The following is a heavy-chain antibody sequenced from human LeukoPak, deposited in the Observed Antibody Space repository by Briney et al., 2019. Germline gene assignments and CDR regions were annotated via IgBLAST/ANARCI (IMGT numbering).Heavy chain of an antibody. CDR1: GYTFTGYY. J-gene: IGHJ4*02. V-gene: IGHV1-2*04. Sequence: GASVKVSCKASGYTFTGYYTHWVRQAPGQGLEWMGWINPNSGGTNYAQKFQGWVTMTRDTSISTAYMELSRLRSDDTAVYYCARDGRAYYDFLTGYYHFDYWGQGTLVTVSS. D-gene: IGHD3-9*01. CDR2: INPNSGGT. CDR3: ARDGRAYYDFLTGYYHFDY.